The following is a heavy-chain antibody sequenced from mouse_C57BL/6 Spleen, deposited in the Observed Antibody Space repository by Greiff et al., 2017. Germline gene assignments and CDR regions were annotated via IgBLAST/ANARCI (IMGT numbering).Heavy chain of an antibody. CDR2: IYPGSGNT. Sequence: VQLQQSGAELVRPGASVKLSCKASGYTFTDYYINWVKQRPGQGLEWIARIYPGSGNTYYNEKFKGKATLTAEKSSSTAYMQLSSLTSEDSAVYVCARDYYGSSGANYFDYWGQGTTLTVSS. D-gene: IGHD1-1*01. J-gene: IGHJ2*01. CDR3: ARDYYGSSGANYFDY. V-gene: IGHV1-76*01. CDR1: GYTFTDYY.